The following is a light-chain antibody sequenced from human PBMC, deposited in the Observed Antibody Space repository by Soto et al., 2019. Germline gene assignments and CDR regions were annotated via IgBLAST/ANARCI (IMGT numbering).Light chain of an antibody. CDR3: QQLNSYPIT. V-gene: IGKV1-9*01. CDR1: QGISTY. CDR2: AAS. J-gene: IGKJ5*01. Sequence: IQLTQSPSSLSASVGDRVTITCRASQGISTYLAWYQQKPGKAPKLLIFAASTLHSEVPSRFSGSGSGTDFTLTISSLQPEDFAIYYCQQLNSYPITFAQGTRLAIK.